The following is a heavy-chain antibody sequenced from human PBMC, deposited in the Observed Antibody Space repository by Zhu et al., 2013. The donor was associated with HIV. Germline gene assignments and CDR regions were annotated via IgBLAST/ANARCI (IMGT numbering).Heavy chain of an antibody. CDR2: IIPISGTT. CDR1: GFIFTSVG. CDR3: ARYGVAARYFAMDV. D-gene: IGHD3-3*01. Sequence: QLVQSGLELKKPGASVKISCKATGFIFTSVGYSWVRQAPGRGFEWMGWIIPISGTTNQAQNFQGRVTMTADESTNTAYMEMSSLRSEDTAVYYCARYGVAARYFAMDVWGQGTSVTVSS. J-gene: IGHJ6*02. V-gene: IGHV1-69*13.